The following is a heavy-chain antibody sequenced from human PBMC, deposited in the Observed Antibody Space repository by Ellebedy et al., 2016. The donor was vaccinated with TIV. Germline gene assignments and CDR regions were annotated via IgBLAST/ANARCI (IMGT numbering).Heavy chain of an antibody. CDR1: GLTSITIR. Sequence: PGGSLRLSCAASGLTSITIRFPWVAQDQGHGLARMASICYAGIHNYYADSVKGRFTISRDNSKNTLYLQMNSLRAEDTTVYYCAKYNVDGDPGEHWGQGTLITVSS. D-gene: IGHD4-17*01. CDR2: ICYAGIHN. CDR3: AKYNVDGDPGEH. V-gene: IGHV3-30*02. J-gene: IGHJ4*02.